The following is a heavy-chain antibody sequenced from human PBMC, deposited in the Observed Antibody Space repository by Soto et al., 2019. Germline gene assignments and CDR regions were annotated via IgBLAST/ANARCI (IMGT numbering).Heavy chain of an antibody. CDR2: IYYSGST. Sequence: SETLSLTCTVSGGSIRSSSYYWGWIRQPPGKGLEWIGSIYYSGSTYYNPSLKSRVTISVDTSKNQFSLKLSSVTAADTAVYYCARHRDGYIDYWGQGTLVTVSS. V-gene: IGHV4-39*01. CDR1: GGSIRSSSYY. J-gene: IGHJ4*02. CDR3: ARHRDGYIDY.